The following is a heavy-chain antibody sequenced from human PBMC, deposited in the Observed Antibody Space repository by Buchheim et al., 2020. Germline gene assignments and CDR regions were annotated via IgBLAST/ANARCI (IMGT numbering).Heavy chain of an antibody. Sequence: EVQLVESGGGLVQPGGSLRLSCVASRFTFSNYDMHWVRQSTGKGLEWFAAIGTAGDPYYPGSVKGRFTISRENAKNSLYLQMNNLRVGDTALYYCARGFSSGWTGDAFDIWGQGT. V-gene: IGHV3-13*05. CDR2: IGTAGDP. J-gene: IGHJ3*02. D-gene: IGHD6-19*01. CDR3: ARGFSSGWTGDAFDI. CDR1: RFTFSNYD.